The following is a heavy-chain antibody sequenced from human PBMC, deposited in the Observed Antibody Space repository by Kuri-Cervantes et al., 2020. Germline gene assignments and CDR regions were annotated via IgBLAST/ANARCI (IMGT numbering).Heavy chain of an antibody. CDR2: ISGNSGSI. J-gene: IGHJ6*02. CDR1: GFTFDDYA. CDR3: ANNYGSGSCYCYGMDV. V-gene: IGHV3-9*01. Sequence: SLKISCAASGFTFDDYAMHWVRQAPGKGLEWVSGISGNSGSIGYADSVKDRFTIFCDNAKNSLYLQMNSLRAEDTALCYCANNYGSGSCYCYGMDVWGQGTMVTVSS. D-gene: IGHD3-10*01.